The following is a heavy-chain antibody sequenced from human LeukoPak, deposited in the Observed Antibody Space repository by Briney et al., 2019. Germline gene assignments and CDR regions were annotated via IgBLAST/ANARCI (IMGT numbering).Heavy chain of an antibody. J-gene: IGHJ4*02. V-gene: IGHV3-23*01. Sequence: SGGSLRLSCATSEFTFSSYAMSWVRQAPGKGLEWVSGISGSGGYTYYADSVKGRFTISRDNSKNTLYLQMNSLRAEDTAIYYCAKERGSGWYYFDYWGQRTLVTVSS. CDR1: EFTFSSYA. CDR2: ISGSGGYT. CDR3: AKERGSGWYYFDY. D-gene: IGHD6-19*01.